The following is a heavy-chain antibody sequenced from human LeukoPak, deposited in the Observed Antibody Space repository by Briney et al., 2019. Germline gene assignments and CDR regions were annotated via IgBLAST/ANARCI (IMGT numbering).Heavy chain of an antibody. D-gene: IGHD5-24*01. CDR1: GYTFTSYY. CDR2: IIPIFGTA. CDR3: ARSHPRDGYNFDY. Sequence: GASVKVSCKASGYTFTSYYMHWVRQAPGQGLEWMGGIIPIFGTANYAQKFQGRVTITADESTSTAYMELSSLRSEDTAVYYCARSHPRDGYNFDYWGQGTLVTVSS. V-gene: IGHV1-69*13. J-gene: IGHJ4*02.